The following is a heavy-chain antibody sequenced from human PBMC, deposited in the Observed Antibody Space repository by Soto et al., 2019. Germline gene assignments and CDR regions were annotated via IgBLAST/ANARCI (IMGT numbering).Heavy chain of an antibody. CDR1: GGTFSSYA. V-gene: IGHV1-69*06. D-gene: IGHD2-15*01. CDR2: IIPIFGTA. CDR3: ARVGSPRSWFDP. Sequence: SLKASCKAAGGTFSSYAISWGRQAPGQGLEWMGGIIPIFGTANYAQKFQGRVTITADKSTSTAYMELSSLRSEDTAVYYCARVGSPRSWFDPWGQGTLVTVSS. J-gene: IGHJ5*02.